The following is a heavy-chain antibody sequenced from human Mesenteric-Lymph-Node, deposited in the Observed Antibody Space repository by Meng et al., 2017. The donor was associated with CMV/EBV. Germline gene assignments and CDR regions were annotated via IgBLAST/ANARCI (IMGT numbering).Heavy chain of an antibody. Sequence: GESLKISCAASGFTFSGYWMSWVRQAPGKGLEWVANIKQDGSEEYYVDSVKGRFTISRDNAKNSLYLEMNSLRAEDTAVYYCARGGNDYNNYYNYWGQGTLVTVSS. J-gene: IGHJ4*02. CDR1: GFTFSGYW. CDR2: IKQDGSEE. CDR3: ARGGNDYNNYYNY. D-gene: IGHD4-11*01. V-gene: IGHV3-7*01.